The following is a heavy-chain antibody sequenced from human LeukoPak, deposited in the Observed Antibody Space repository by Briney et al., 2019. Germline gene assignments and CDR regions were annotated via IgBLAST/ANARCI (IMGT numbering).Heavy chain of an antibody. V-gene: IGHV3-53*01. CDR3: ATSSAESAFDI. CDR2: IYSGGST. D-gene: IGHD6-6*01. CDR1: GFTVSSNY. Sequence: GGSLRLSCAASGFTVSSNYMSWVRQAPGKGLEWVSVIYSGGSTYYADSVKGRFTISRDNSKNTLYLQMNSLRAEDTAVYYCATSSAESAFDIWGQGTMVTVSS. J-gene: IGHJ3*02.